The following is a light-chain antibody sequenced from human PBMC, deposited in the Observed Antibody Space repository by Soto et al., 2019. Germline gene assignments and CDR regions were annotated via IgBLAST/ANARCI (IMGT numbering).Light chain of an antibody. CDR3: LQDYNYPRT. J-gene: IGKJ1*01. CDR2: AAS. V-gene: IGKV1-6*01. CDR1: QGIRND. Sequence: AIQMTHSPSSLSVSVLYRVTITCLASQGIRNDLGWYQQKPGKAPKLLIYAASSLQSGVPSRFSGSGSGTDFTLTISSLQPEDFATYYCLQDYNYPRTFGQGTKVDI.